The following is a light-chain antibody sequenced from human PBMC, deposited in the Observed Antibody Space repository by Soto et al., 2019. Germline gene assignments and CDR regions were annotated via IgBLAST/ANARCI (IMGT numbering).Light chain of an antibody. CDR2: GAS. J-gene: IGKJ1*01. CDR1: QDIYIY. Sequence: DIQMTQSPSSLSASVGDRVTITCRASQDIYIYLAWYQQKPGKVPKLLIYGASTLKSGVPSRFSGTGSGTDFALTISSLQPEDVATYYCQKYNSAPWTFGQGTKVEIK. CDR3: QKYNSAPWT. V-gene: IGKV1-27*01.